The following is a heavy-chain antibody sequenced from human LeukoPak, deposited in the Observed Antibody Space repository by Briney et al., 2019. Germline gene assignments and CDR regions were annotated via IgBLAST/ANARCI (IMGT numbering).Heavy chain of an antibody. J-gene: IGHJ6*02. V-gene: IGHV4-39*07. D-gene: IGHD1-1*01. CDR1: GGSISSSSYY. CDR3: VSQINSRNYYYYGMDV. Sequence: KPSETLSLTCTVSGGSISSSSYYWGWIRQPPGKGLEWIGSIYYSGSTYYNPSLKSRVTISVDTSKNQFSLKLSSVTAADTAVYYCVSQINSRNYYYYGMDVWGQGTTVTVSS. CDR2: IYYSGST.